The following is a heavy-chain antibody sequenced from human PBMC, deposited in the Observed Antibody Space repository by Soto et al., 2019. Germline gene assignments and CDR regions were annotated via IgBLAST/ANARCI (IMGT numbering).Heavy chain of an antibody. J-gene: IGHJ4*02. CDR3: ARGLRDSSGWYGGY. D-gene: IGHD6-19*01. CDR2: INHSGST. Sequence: SETLSLTCAVYGGSFSGYYWSWIRQPPGKGLEWVGEINHSGSTNYNPSLKSRVTISVDTSKNQFSLKLSSVTAADTAVYYCARGLRDSSGWYGGYWGQGTLVTVSS. CDR1: GGSFSGYY. V-gene: IGHV4-34*01.